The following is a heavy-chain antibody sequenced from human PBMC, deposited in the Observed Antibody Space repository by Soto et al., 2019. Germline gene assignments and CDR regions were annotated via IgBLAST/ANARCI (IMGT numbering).Heavy chain of an antibody. CDR3: AKAPLDYYGSGSYQPYYYYYYMDV. V-gene: IGHV3-23*01. CDR2: ISGSGGST. J-gene: IGHJ6*03. Sequence: GGSLRLSCAASGFTFSSYAMSWVRQAPGKGLEWVSAISGSGGSTYYADSVKGRFTISRDNSKNTLYLQMNSLRAEDTAVYYCAKAPLDYYGSGSYQPYYYYYYMDVWGKGTTVTVSS. CDR1: GFTFSSYA. D-gene: IGHD3-10*01.